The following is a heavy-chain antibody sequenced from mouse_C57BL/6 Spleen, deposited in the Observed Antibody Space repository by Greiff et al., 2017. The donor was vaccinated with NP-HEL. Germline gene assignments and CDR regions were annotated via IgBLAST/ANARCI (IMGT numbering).Heavy chain of an antibody. J-gene: IGHJ3*01. CDR1: GYAFSSYW. CDR2: IYPGDGDT. Sequence: QVQLQQSGAELVKPGASVKISCKASGYAFSSYWMNWVKQRPGKGLEWMGQIYPGDGDTNYNGKFKGKATMTADKSSSTAYMQVSSMTYEDSAVYFCARYGAWAYWGQGTLVTVAA. V-gene: IGHV1-80*01. CDR3: ARYGAWAY. D-gene: IGHD1-1*02.